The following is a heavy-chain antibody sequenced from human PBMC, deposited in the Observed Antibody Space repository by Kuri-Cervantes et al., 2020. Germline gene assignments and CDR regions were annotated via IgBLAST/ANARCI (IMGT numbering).Heavy chain of an antibody. J-gene: IGHJ6*02. CDR1: GFTFSSYA. V-gene: IGHV3-13*01. CDR3: ARDCSSAAEGCAYGMDV. CDR2: IGTAGDT. Sequence: GGSLRLSCAASGFTFSSYAMSWVRQATGKGLEWVSAIGTAGDTYYPGSVKGRFTISRENAKNSLYLQMNSLRAGDTAVYYCARDCSSAAEGCAYGMDVWGQGTTVTVSS. D-gene: IGHD2-15*01.